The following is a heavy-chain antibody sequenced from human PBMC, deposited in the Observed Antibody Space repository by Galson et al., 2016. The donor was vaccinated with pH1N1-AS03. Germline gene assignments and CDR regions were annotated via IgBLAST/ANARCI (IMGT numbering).Heavy chain of an antibody. CDR1: GVTFSYYW. CDR3: ARDSRYKLDY. D-gene: IGHD1-14*01. J-gene: IGHJ4*02. CDR2: INSDGSGT. Sequence: SLRLSCAASGVTFSYYWMHWVRQAPGKGLVWVSGINSDGSGTMYADSVKGRFTISRDNAKNSLYLQMNGLRAEDAAVYYCARDSRYKLDYWGQGTLVTVSS. V-gene: IGHV3-74*03.